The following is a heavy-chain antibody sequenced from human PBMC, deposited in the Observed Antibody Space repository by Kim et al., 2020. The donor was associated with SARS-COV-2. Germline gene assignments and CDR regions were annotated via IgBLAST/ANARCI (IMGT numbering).Heavy chain of an antibody. D-gene: IGHD3-22*01. CDR1: GGSISSGGYY. CDR2: IYYSGST. Sequence: SETLSLTCTVSGGSISSGGYYWSWIRQHPGKGLEWIGYIYYSGSTYYNPSLKSRVTISVDTSKNQCSLKLSSVTAADTAVYYCAAEGYDSSPLHHDPRWYIDLWGRGTLVTVSS. CDR3: AAEGYDSSPLHHDPRWYIDL. V-gene: IGHV4-31*03. J-gene: IGHJ2*01.